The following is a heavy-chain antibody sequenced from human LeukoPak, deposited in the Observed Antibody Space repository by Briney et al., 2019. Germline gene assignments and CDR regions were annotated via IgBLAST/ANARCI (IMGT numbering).Heavy chain of an antibody. D-gene: IGHD1-26*01. CDR2: IKQDGSEK. J-gene: IGHJ4*02. CDR1: GFTFSSYW. CDR3: ARRRYSGSSQHFDY. Sequence: PGGSLRLSCAASGFTFSSYWMSWVRQAPGKGLEWVANIKQDGSEKYYVDSVKGRFTISRDNAKNSLYLQMNSLRAEDTAVYYCARRRYSGSSQHFDYWGWGTLVTVSS. V-gene: IGHV3-7*01.